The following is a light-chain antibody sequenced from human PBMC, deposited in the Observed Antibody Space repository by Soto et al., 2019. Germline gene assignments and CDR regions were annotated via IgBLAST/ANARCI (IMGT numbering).Light chain of an antibody. CDR1: QAINNY. J-gene: IGKJ3*01. CDR2: DAS. V-gene: IGKV1-33*01. Sequence: DIQMTQSPSSLSASVGDRVTITCQASQAINNYLNWYQQKPGKAPKLLIYDASNLETGVPSRFSGSGSGTDFTFTISSLQPEDIATDYCQQYDNLPIFSFGPGTKVDIK. CDR3: QQYDNLPIFS.